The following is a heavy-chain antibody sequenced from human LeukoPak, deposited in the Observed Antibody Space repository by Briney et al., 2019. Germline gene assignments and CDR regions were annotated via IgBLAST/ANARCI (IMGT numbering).Heavy chain of an antibody. J-gene: IGHJ5*02. CDR2: ISSSGSTI. CDR3: ARVRLLWFGENGGWFDP. Sequence: GGSLRLSCAASGFTFSSYEMNWVRQAPGKGLEWVSYISSSGSTIYYADSVKGRFTISRDNAKNSLYLQMNSLRAEDTAVYYCARVRLLWFGENGGWFDPWGQGTLVTVSS. V-gene: IGHV3-48*03. D-gene: IGHD3-10*01. CDR1: GFTFSSYE.